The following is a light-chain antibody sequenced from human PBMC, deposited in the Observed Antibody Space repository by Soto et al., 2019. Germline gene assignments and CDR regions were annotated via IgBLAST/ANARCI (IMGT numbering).Light chain of an antibody. CDR1: QYINTR. CDR3: QQYSNWPPIT. V-gene: IGKV3D-15*01. CDR2: QTS. J-gene: IGKJ5*01. Sequence: EIVLTHSPATLSSFPFDTVSLSFMSIQYINTRLAWYQHRPGQAPRLLIYQTSIRAAGIPARFSASGSGTDFTLTISSLQSEDFAVYYCQQYSNWPPITFGQGTRLEIK.